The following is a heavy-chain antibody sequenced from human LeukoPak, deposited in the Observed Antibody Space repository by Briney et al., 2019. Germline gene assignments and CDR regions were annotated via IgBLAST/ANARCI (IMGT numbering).Heavy chain of an antibody. D-gene: IGHD3-22*01. J-gene: IGHJ4*02. CDR2: INTGNGNT. V-gene: IGHV1-3*04. Sequence: ASVKVSCKASGYIFRSYAMHWVRQAPGQRLEWMGWINTGNGNTKYSQKFQGRVTITRDTSASTAYMELSSLRSEDTAVYYCARISYYYDSSGGLDYWGQGTLVTVSS. CDR1: GYIFRSYA. CDR3: ARISYYYDSSGGLDY.